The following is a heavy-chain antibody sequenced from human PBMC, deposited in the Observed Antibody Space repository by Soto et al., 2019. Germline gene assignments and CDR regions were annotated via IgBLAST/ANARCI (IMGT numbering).Heavy chain of an antibody. J-gene: IGHJ6*02. CDR3: TTDPWGSYYYGMDV. V-gene: IGHV3-15*07. CDR1: GFTFSNAW. D-gene: IGHD3-16*01. CDR2: IKSKTDGGTT. Sequence: GGSLRLSCAASGFTFSNAWMNWVRQAPGKGLEWVGRIKSKTDGGTTDYAAPVKGRFTISRDDSKNTLYLQMNSLKTEDTAVYYCTTDPWGSYYYGMDVWGQGTTVTVSS.